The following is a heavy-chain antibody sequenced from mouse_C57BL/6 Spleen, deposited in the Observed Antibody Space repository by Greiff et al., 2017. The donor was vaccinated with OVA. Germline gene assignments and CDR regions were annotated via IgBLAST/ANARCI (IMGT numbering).Heavy chain of an antibody. CDR2: IHPNSGST. Sequence: VQLQQPGAELVKPGASVKLSCKASGYTFTSYWMHWVKQRPGQGLEWIGMIHPNSGSTNYNEKFKSKATLTVDKSSSTAYMQLSSLTSEDTAVYNCARGGTTVVAAYYFDYWGQGTTLTVSS. CDR3: ARGGTTVVAAYYFDY. V-gene: IGHV1-64*01. J-gene: IGHJ2*01. D-gene: IGHD1-1*01. CDR1: GYTFTSYW.